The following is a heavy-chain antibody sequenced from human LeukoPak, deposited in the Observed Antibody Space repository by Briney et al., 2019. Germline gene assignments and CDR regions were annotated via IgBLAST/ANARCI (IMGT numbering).Heavy chain of an antibody. D-gene: IGHD2-15*01. J-gene: IGHJ4*02. V-gene: IGHV3-11*06. Sequence: GGSLRLSCAASGFTFSDYYMSWIRQAPGKGLEWVSYLSSSSSYTNYADSVKGRFTISRDNAKNSLYLQMNSLRAEDTAVYYCARAGYCSGGSCLQPFDYWGQGTLVTVSS. CDR3: ARAGYCSGGSCLQPFDY. CDR2: LSSSSSYT. CDR1: GFTFSDYY.